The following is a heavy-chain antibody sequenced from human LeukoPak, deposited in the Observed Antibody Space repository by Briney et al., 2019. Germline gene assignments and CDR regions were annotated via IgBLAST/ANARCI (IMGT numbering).Heavy chain of an antibody. J-gene: IGHJ4*02. V-gene: IGHV1-24*01. CDR1: GYTLTELS. D-gene: IGHD2-21*01. CDR3: ATAKFCGGDCYSYYFDY. CDR2: FDPEDGET. Sequence: ASVKVSCKVSGYTLTELSMHWVRQAPGEGLEWMGGFDPEDGETIYAQKFQGRVTMTEDTSTDTAYMELSSLRSEDTAVYYCATAKFCGGDCYSYYFDYWGQGTLVTVSS.